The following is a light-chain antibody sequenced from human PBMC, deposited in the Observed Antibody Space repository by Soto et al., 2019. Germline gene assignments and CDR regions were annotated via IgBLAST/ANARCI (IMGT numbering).Light chain of an antibody. CDR3: LPYGSSPWT. CDR1: QSVSSSY. J-gene: IGKJ1*01. CDR2: GAS. Sequence: EIVLTQSPGTLSLSPGERATLSCRASQSVSSSYLAWYQQKPGQAPRLLIYGASSRATGIPDRFSGSGSGTDFTLTISRLEPEEFAVYYCLPYGSSPWTFGQGTKVEIK. V-gene: IGKV3-20*01.